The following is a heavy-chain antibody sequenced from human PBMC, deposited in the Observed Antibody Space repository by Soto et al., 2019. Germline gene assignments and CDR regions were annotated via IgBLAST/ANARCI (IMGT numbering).Heavy chain of an antibody. D-gene: IGHD3-3*01. V-gene: IGHV1-8*01. CDR1: GYTFTSYD. Sequence: ASVKVSCKASGYTFTSYDINWVRQATGQGLEWMGWMNPNSGNTGYAQKFQGRVTMTRNTSISTAYMELSSLRSEDTAVYYCARNGRYYDFWSGYRPLFDYWGQGTLVTVSS. CDR3: ARNGRYYDFWSGYRPLFDY. CDR2: MNPNSGNT. J-gene: IGHJ4*02.